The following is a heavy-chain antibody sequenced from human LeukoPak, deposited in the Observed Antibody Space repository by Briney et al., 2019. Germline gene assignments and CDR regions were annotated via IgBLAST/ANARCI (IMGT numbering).Heavy chain of an antibody. CDR3: AELGITMIGGV. Sequence: GGSLRLSCAASGFTFSSYWMTWVRHLPGKGLEWVAKIKQDGSEKYYVDSVKGRFTISRDNTRDSLYLQMNSLRAEDTAVYYCAELGITMIGGVWGKGTTVTISS. D-gene: IGHD3-10*02. J-gene: IGHJ6*04. CDR1: GFTFSSYW. CDR2: IKQDGSEK. V-gene: IGHV3-7*01.